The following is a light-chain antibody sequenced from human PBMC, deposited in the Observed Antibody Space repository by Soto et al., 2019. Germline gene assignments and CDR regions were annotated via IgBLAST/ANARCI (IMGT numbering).Light chain of an antibody. CDR1: QTFTSGF. CDR3: QQYDSSPRT. V-gene: IGKV3-20*01. Sequence: EILLTQSPGTLSLSPGERSTLSCRSSQTFTSGFLAWYQQKPGQAPRLLIYGASSRATGIPDRFSGSGSGTDFTLTISRLEPEDFAVYYCQQYDSSPRTFGQGTKVDIK. CDR2: GAS. J-gene: IGKJ1*01.